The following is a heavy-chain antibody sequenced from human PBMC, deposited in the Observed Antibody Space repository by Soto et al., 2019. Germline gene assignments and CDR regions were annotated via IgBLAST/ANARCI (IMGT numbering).Heavy chain of an antibody. CDR2: INPSGGST. V-gene: IGHV1-46*03. CDR1: GYTFTSYY. Sequence: GASVKVSCKASGYTFTSYYMHWVRQAPGQGLEWMGIINPSGGSTSYAQKFQGRVTMTRDTSTSTVYMELSSLRSEDTAVYYCARGWGRYKWNYQNHRFGPWGQGTLVTVSS. D-gene: IGHD1-7*01. CDR3: ARGWGRYKWNYQNHRFGP. J-gene: IGHJ5*02.